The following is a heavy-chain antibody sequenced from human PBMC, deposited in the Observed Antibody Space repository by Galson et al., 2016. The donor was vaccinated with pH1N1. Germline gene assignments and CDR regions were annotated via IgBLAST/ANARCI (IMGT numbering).Heavy chain of an antibody. CDR1: GFSFGSHW. V-gene: IGHV3-7*01. J-gene: IGHJ4*02. D-gene: IGHD5-24*01. CDR3: VREIRDDYNYGNFDY. Sequence: SLRLSCAASGFSFGSHWMTWVRQAAGKGLEWVANINQDGNGKYYVDSVRGRFTISRDNAKNSLFLQMDSLRAEDTAIYYCVREIRDDYNYGNFDYWGQGTLVTVSS. CDR2: INQDGNGK.